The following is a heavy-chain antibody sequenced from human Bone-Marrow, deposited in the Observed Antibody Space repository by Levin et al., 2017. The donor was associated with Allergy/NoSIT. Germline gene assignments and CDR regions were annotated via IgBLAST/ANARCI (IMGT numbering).Heavy chain of an antibody. Sequence: GGSLRLSCAASGFTFSTYPMHWVRQAPGKGLEWVALISFDGSNKYYADSVKGRFTISRDNSKNTVYLQMNSLRADDTALFYCARGGWSTSVVPGAYWGPGTLVTVSS. J-gene: IGHJ4*02. D-gene: IGHD5-18*01. CDR3: ARGGWSTSVVPGAY. CDR2: ISFDGSNK. V-gene: IGHV3-30-3*01. CDR1: GFTFSTYP.